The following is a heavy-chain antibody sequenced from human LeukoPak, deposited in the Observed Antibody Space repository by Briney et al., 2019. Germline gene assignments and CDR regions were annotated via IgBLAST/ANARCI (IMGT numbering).Heavy chain of an antibody. V-gene: IGHV1-2*06. CDR1: GYTFTGYY. Sequence: ASVKFSCKASGYTFTGYYMHWVRQAPGRGLGWMLQIYPNSGGTNYAQKFQGRVTMTRDTSISTAYMELSRLRSDDQAVNYCGVKITVTYDNFRNDGVDFWSKGITVTVSS. CDR2: IYPNSGGT. J-gene: IGHJ6*04. CDR3: GVKITVTYDNFRNDGVDF. D-gene: IGHD4-11*01.